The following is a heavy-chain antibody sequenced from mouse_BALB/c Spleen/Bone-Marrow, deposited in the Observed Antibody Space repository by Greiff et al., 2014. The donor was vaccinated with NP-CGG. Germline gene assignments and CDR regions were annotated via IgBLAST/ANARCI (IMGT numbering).Heavy chain of an antibody. J-gene: IGHJ3*01. V-gene: IGHV14-3*02. Sequence: DVLLVESGAELVKPGASVKLSCTASGFNIKDAYMHWMRQRPEQGLEWIGRIAPANGNTEYDPKFQGKATITADTSSNTAYLQLTSQNSEDYSGYSCDRARGQVNFWGQGALVTVSA. D-gene: IGHD3-3*01. CDR1: GFNIKDAY. CDR2: IAPANGNT. CDR3: DRARGQVNF.